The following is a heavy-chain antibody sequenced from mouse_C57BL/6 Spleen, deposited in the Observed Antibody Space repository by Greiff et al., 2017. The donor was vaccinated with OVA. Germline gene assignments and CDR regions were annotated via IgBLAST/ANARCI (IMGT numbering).Heavy chain of an antibody. CDR3: AREGGRDYYAMDY. V-gene: IGHV3-6*01. Sequence: VQLQQSGPGLVKPSQSLSLTCSVTGYSITSGYYWNWIRQFPGNKLEWMGYISYDGSNNYNPSLKNRISITRDTSKNQFFLKLNSVTTEDTATYYCAREGGRDYYAMDYWGQGTSVTVSS. J-gene: IGHJ4*01. CDR1: GYSITSGYY. D-gene: IGHD3-3*01. CDR2: ISYDGSN.